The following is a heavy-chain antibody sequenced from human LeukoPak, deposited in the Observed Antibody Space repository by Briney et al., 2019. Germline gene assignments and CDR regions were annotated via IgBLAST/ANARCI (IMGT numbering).Heavy chain of an antibody. CDR3: AREHMTYTLFDY. Sequence: RGSLRLSCAASGFTFSSYAMHWVRQSPGKGLEWVAVISYDGSSEYYADSVKGRFTISRDNSKNTLYLQMHSLRTEDTAVYYCAREHMTYTLFDYWGQGTLVTVSS. J-gene: IGHJ4*02. CDR1: GFTFSSYA. V-gene: IGHV3-30-3*01. CDR2: ISYDGSSE. D-gene: IGHD2-2*02.